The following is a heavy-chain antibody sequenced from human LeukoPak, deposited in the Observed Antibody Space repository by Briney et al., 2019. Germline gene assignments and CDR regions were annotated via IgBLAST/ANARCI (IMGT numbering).Heavy chain of an antibody. V-gene: IGHV3-48*03. J-gene: IGHJ3*02. Sequence: GGSLRLSCAASGFTFSSYEMNWVRQAPGKGLEWVSYISSSGSTINYADSVKGRFTISSDNAKNSLYLQINSLRVEDTAVYYCARERAGEDAFDIWGQGTMVTVSS. CDR3: ARERAGEDAFDI. D-gene: IGHD7-27*01. CDR1: GFTFSSYE. CDR2: ISSSGSTI.